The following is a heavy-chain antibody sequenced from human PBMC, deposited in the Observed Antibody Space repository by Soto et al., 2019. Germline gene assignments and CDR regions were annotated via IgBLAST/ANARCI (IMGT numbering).Heavy chain of an antibody. J-gene: IGHJ4*02. D-gene: IGHD3-9*01. Sequence: EVRLVESGGGLVTPGGSLRLSCAASGFTFSTFNMNWVRQAPGKGLEWVSSITNSAYTSYADSVKGLFTISRDNAKNSLYLLMNILSADDTAVYYCGLYYALFFDFWGQGALVTVSS. CDR3: GLYYALFFDF. CDR1: GFTFSTFN. V-gene: IGHV3-21*01. CDR2: ITNSAYT.